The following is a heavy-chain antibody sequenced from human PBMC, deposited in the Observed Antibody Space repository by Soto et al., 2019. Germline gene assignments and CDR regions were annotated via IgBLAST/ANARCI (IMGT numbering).Heavy chain of an antibody. CDR1: GYTFTGYY. CDR2: INPSSGGT. CDR3: ARAIAAAGDNDY. D-gene: IGHD6-13*01. V-gene: IGHV1-2*02. Sequence: ALVKVSCKASGYTFTGYYMHWVRQAPGQGLEWMGWINPSSGGTNYAQKFQGRVTMTRDTSISTAYMELSRLRPDDTAVYYCARAIAAAGDNDYWGQGTLVTVSS. J-gene: IGHJ4*02.